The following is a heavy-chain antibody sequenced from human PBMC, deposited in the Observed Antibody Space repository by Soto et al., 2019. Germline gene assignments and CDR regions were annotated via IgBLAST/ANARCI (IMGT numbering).Heavy chain of an antibody. J-gene: IGHJ6*02. D-gene: IGHD6-19*01. CDR3: ARDSSGWYLGGPFYYYYGMDV. CDR1: GYTFTSYA. V-gene: IGHV1-3*01. Sequence: ASVKVSCKASGYTFTSYAMHWVRQAPGQRLEWMGWINAGNGNTKYSQKFQGRVTITRDTSASTAYMELSSLRSEDTAVCYCARDSSGWYLGGPFYYYYGMDVWGQGTTVTVSS. CDR2: INAGNGNT.